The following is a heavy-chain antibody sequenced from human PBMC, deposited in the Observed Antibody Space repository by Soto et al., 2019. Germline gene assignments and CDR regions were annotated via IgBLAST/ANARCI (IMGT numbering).Heavy chain of an antibody. CDR3: VKDRYVDY. CDR1: GFTFSGFH. CDR2: ISPNGGRT. J-gene: IGHJ4*02. Sequence: HPGGSLRLSCSVSGFTFSGFHMHWVRQAPGKGLTYVSSISPNGGRTYYADSVKGRFTISRDNSKNMLYLQMSSLRADDTAIYYCVKDRYVDYWGQGTLVTVSS. V-gene: IGHV3-64D*06.